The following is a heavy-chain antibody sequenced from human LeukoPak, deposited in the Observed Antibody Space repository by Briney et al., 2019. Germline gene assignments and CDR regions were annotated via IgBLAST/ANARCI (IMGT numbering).Heavy chain of an antibody. CDR3: ARLVLASRDWYYFDY. Sequence: SVKVSCKASGGTFSSCAISWVRQAPGQGLEWMGRIIPILGIANYAQKFQGRVTITADKSTSTAYMELSSLRSEDTAVYYCARLVLASRDWYYFDYWGQGTLVTVSS. D-gene: IGHD5-24*01. CDR1: GGTFSSCA. V-gene: IGHV1-69*04. CDR2: IIPILGIA. J-gene: IGHJ4*02.